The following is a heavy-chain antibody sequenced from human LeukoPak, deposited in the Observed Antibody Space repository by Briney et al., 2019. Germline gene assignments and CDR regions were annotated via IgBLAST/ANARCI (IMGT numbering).Heavy chain of an antibody. CDR2: IIPILGIA. D-gene: IGHD3-10*01. Sequence: ASVKVSCKASGGTFSSYAISWVRQAPGQGLEWMGRIIPILGIANYAQKFQGRVTITADKSTSTAYMELSSLRSEDTAVYYCARVASGSGSDYWGQGTLVTVSS. V-gene: IGHV1-69*04. J-gene: IGHJ4*02. CDR3: ARVASGSGSDY. CDR1: GGTFSSYA.